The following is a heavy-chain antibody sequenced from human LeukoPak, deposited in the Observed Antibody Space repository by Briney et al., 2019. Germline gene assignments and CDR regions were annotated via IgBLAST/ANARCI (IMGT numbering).Heavy chain of an antibody. CDR1: GFSFGDHY. CDR3: TRDPDYGDPD. V-gene: IGHV3-11*01. D-gene: IGHD2-21*01. Sequence: GGSLRLSCTASGFSFGDHYMTWMRHAPGKGLEWISYITSSGRSTDYTDSVKGRFIISRDNAMNSLFLQMSSLRVDDTAVYYCTRDPDYGDPDWGQGTLVTVSS. J-gene: IGHJ4*02. CDR2: ITSSGRST.